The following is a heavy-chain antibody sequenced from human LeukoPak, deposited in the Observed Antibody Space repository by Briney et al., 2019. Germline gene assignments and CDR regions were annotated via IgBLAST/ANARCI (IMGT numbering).Heavy chain of an antibody. Sequence: GGSLRLSCAASGFTFSSYAMHWVRQAPGKGLEWVAVISYDGSNKYYADSVKGRFTISRDNSKNTLYLQMNSLRAEDTAVYYCAKDLLPLFITMVRAHYGMDVWGQGTTVTVSS. CDR1: GFTFSSYA. V-gene: IGHV3-30-3*01. J-gene: IGHJ6*02. D-gene: IGHD3-10*01. CDR3: AKDLLPLFITMVRAHYGMDV. CDR2: ISYDGSNK.